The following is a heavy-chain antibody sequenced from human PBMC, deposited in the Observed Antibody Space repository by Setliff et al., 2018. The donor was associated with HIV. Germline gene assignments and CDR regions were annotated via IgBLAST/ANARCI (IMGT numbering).Heavy chain of an antibody. Sequence: PSETLSLTCAVSGYSISSGYYWGWIRQPPGKVLEWIGTIYHSGSTYYNPSLKSRLTISVDTSKNQFSLKLNTVTAADTAVYYCARVRGSSGWYVFDYWGQGTLVTVSS. J-gene: IGHJ4*02. V-gene: IGHV4-38-2*01. CDR3: ARVRGSSGWYVFDY. CDR2: IYHSGST. CDR1: GYSISSGYY. D-gene: IGHD6-19*01.